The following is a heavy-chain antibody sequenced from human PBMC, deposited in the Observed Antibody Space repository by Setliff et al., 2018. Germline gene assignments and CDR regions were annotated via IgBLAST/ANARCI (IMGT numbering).Heavy chain of an antibody. CDR3: ARRGYGGNSGYYYYYMDV. Sequence: SETLSLTCSVFGGSITTHYWSWIRQSPGKGLEWIGHVYYSGSTDYNSSLKSRVTISVDPSKNHFSLKLSSVTAADTAVYYCARRGYGGNSGYYYYYMDVWGKGTTVTVSS. CDR1: GGSITTHY. J-gene: IGHJ6*03. D-gene: IGHD2-21*02. V-gene: IGHV4-59*08. CDR2: VYYSGST.